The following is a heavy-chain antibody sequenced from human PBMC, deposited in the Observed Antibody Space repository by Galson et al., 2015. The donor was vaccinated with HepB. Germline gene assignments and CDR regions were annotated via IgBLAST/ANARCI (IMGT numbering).Heavy chain of an antibody. CDR3: ARGGIHYYDSSGSDY. J-gene: IGHJ4*02. Sequence: SVKVSCKASGGTFSSYTISWVRRAPGQGLEWMGRIIPILGIANYAQKSQGRVTITADKSTSTAYMELSSLRSEDTAVYYCARGGIHYYDSSGSDYWGQGTLVTVSS. CDR1: GGTFSSYT. D-gene: IGHD3-22*01. V-gene: IGHV1-69*02. CDR2: IIPILGIA.